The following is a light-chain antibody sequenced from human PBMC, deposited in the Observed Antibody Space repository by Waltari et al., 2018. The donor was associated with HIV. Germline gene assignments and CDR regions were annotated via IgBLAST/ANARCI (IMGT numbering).Light chain of an antibody. J-gene: IGLJ1*01. V-gene: IGLV2-14*01. Sequence: QSALTQPASVSGSPGQSITISCSGTSSDVGGHKYVSWYQQHPGRAPKLLISEVGNRPSGVSNRLSGSKSGNTASRTISGLQAEDEADYYCSSWTFSSTYVFGTGTKVTVL. CDR2: EVG. CDR3: SSWTFSSTYV. CDR1: SSDVGGHKY.